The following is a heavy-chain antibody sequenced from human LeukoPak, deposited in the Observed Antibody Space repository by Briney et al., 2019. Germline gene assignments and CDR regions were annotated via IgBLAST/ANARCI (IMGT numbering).Heavy chain of an antibody. D-gene: IGHD6-13*01. Sequence: SETLSLTCTVSGYSISSGYYWGWIRLPPGKKLEWIGSIYQTGGTYYNPSLKGRVTISVDTSKNQFSLKLSSVTAADTAVYYCARTSPVAATGTGYYYYGMDVWGQGTTVTVSS. CDR2: IYQTGGT. CDR3: ARTSPVAATGTGYYYYGMDV. CDR1: GYSISSGYY. J-gene: IGHJ6*02. V-gene: IGHV4-38-2*02.